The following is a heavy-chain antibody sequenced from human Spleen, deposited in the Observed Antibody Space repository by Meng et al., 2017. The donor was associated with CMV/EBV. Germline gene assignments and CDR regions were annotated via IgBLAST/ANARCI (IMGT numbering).Heavy chain of an antibody. Sequence: GGSLRLSCKGSGSSFTNYWIGWVRQMPGRGLEWMGIISPGDSDTRYSPSFQGQVTISADKSISTAYLQWSSLKASDTAMYYCARQGTNYVRGRNWFDPWGQGTLVTVSS. V-gene: IGHV5-51*01. J-gene: IGHJ5*02. CDR3: ARQGTNYVRGRNWFDP. CDR2: ISPGDSDT. CDR1: GSSFTNYW. D-gene: IGHD4/OR15-4a*01.